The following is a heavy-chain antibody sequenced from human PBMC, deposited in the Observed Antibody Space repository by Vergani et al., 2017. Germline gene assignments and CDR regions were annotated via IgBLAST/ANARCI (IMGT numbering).Heavy chain of an antibody. V-gene: IGHV3-11*04. CDR1: GFKFSDHY. CDR2: ISPGASTV. J-gene: IGHJ6*02. Sequence: LEESGGGSVKPGGSLRLSCAASGFKFSDHYMSWIRQAPGKGLEWVSHISPGASTVPYTDSVTGRFTVSRDNDKNSLTLDMTTLRVEDTAVYYCAKNPSISTTRHYYAMDVWGQGTTVTVSS. D-gene: IGHD1-1*01. CDR3: AKNPSISTTRHYYAMDV.